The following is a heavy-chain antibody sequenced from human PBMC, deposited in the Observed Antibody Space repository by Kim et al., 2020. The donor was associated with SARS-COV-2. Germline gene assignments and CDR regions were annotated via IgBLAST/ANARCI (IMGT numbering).Heavy chain of an antibody. V-gene: IGHV3-15*01. J-gene: IGHJ6*02. D-gene: IGHD3-9*01. CDR3: TTDYDILTGYYTPYYYYGMDV. Sequence: GGSLRLSCAASGFTFSNAWMSWVRQAPGKGLEWVGRIKSKTDGGTTDYAAPVKGRFTISRDDSKNTLYLQMNSLKTEDTAVYYCTTDYDILTGYYTPYYYYGMDVWGQGTTVTVSS. CDR2: IKSKTDGGTT. CDR1: GFTFSNAW.